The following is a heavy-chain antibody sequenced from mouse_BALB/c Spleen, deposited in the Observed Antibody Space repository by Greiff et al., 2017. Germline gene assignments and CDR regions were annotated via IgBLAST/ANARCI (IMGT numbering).Heavy chain of an antibody. J-gene: IGHJ4*01. D-gene: IGHD1-2*01. CDR3: ASHFITTAHYAMDY. CDR2: ISTYYGNT. Sequence: QDQLQQSGPELVRPGVSVKISCKGSGYTFTDYAMHWVKQSHAKSLEWIGVISTYYGNTNYNQKFKGKATMTVDKSSSTAYMELARLTSEDSAIYYCASHFITTAHYAMDYWGQGTSVTVSS. CDR1: GYTFTDYA. V-gene: IGHV1-67*01.